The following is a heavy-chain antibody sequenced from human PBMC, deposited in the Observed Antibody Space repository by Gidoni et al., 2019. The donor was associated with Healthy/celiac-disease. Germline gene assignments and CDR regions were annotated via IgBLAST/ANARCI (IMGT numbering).Heavy chain of an antibody. CDR2: MSSSSSTI. V-gene: IGHV3-48*01. J-gene: IGHJ4*02. CDR1: GFTCSSHS. D-gene: IGHD3-3*01. CDR3: ARAGIKFDFWSGSPFDY. Sequence: EVQLVESGGGLVQPGGSLRRSCDASGFTCSSHSLNWVRQAPGKGLEWVSYMSSSSSTIYYADSVKGRFTISRDNAKNSLYLQMNSLRAEDTAVYYCARAGIKFDFWSGSPFDYWGQGTLVTVSS.